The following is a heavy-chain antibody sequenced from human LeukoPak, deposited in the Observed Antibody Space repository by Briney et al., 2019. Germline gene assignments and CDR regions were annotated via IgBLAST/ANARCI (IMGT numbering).Heavy chain of an antibody. CDR2: IYYRGST. CDR1: GGSISSYY. J-gene: IGHJ4*02. D-gene: IGHD3-22*01. V-gene: IGHV4-59*01. CDR3: ARGGPTYFYDSSGYYYD. Sequence: SETLSLTCTVAGGSISSYYWSWIRQPPGKGLEWIGYIYYRGSTNYNSSLKSRVTISVDTSKNQFSLKLSSVTAADTAVYYCARGGPTYFYDSSGYYYDWGQGTLVTVSS.